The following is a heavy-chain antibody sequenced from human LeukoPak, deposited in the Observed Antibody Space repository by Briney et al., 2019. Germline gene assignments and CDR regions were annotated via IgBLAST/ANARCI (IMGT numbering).Heavy chain of an antibody. CDR3: ARWGIIGHDAFDI. D-gene: IGHD1-14*01. CDR1: GFIFSNYG. V-gene: IGHV3-33*01. J-gene: IGHJ3*02. Sequence: GRSLRLSCVASGFIFSNYGMHWVRQAPGKGLEWVALVWYDGSNQYYGDSIKGRFTISRDNSKNTVYLQMNSLRAEDTAVYYCARWGIIGHDAFDIWGQGTVVTVSS. CDR2: VWYDGSNQ.